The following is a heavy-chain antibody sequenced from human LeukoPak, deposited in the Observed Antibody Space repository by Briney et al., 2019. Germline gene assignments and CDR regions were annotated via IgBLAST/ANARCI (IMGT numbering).Heavy chain of an antibody. CDR2: ISTSSSYI. V-gene: IGHV3-21*01. J-gene: IGHJ5*02. CDR3: ARDSATVTSTSSWFDP. D-gene: IGHD4-17*01. CDR1: GFTFSSYW. Sequence: GGSLRLSCAASGFTFSSYWMRWVRQAPGKGLVWVSSISTSSSYIYYADSVKGRFTSSRDNAKNSLYLQMNSLRAEDTAVYYCARDSATVTSTSSWFDPWGQGTLVTVSS.